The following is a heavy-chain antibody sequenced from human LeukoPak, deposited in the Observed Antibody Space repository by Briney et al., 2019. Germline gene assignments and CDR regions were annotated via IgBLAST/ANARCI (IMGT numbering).Heavy chain of an antibody. CDR1: RFPFSSYE. D-gene: IGHD4-17*01. V-gene: IGHV3-30*03. J-gene: IGHJ4*02. CDR2: ISEDGSKT. Sequence: QAGGSLRLSCEAARFPFSSYEMHWVRQAPGKGLEWVAAISEDGSKTNYADSVKGRFTISRDNSKNTLFLEMNGLRREDTATYYCATRGLLGDYWGQGTLVSVSS. CDR3: ATRGLLGDY.